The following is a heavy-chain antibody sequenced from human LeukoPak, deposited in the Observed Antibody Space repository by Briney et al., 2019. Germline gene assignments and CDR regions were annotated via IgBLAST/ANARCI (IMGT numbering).Heavy chain of an antibody. CDR1: GFTFSSYA. V-gene: IGHV3-23*01. Sequence: PGVSLRLSCAASGFTFSSYAMSWVRQAPGKGLEWVSAISGSGGSTYYADSVKGRFTISRDNSKNTLYLQMNSLRAEDTAVYYCAKVSGLAARSKRNTFNWFDPWGQGTLVTVSS. J-gene: IGHJ5*02. CDR3: AKVSGLAARSKRNTFNWFDP. CDR2: ISGSGGST. D-gene: IGHD6-6*01.